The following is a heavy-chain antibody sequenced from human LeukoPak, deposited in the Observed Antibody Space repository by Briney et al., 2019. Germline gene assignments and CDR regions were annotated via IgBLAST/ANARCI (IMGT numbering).Heavy chain of an antibody. Sequence: ASVKVSCKASGYTFTGHYMHWVRQAPGQGLEWMGWINPNSGGTNYAQKFQGRVTMTRDTSISTAYMELSSLRSDDTAVYYCAREEYGSGSYYNGFDYWGQGTLVTISS. D-gene: IGHD3-10*01. CDR3: AREEYGSGSYYNGFDY. CDR1: GYTFTGHY. V-gene: IGHV1-2*02. CDR2: INPNSGGT. J-gene: IGHJ4*02.